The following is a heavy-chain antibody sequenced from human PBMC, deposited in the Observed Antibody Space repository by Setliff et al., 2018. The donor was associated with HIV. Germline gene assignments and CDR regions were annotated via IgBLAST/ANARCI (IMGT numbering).Heavy chain of an antibody. J-gene: IGHJ6*03. CDR1: GFTFSSYW. Sequence: PGGSLRLSCAASGFTFSSYWMSWVRQAPGKGLEWVANIKQDGSEERYVDSVKGRFAISRDDAKNSLYLQMNSLRAEDTAVYYCARELWDNGDSSMDVWGKGTTVTVSS. CDR3: ARELWDNGDSSMDV. CDR2: IKQDGSEE. V-gene: IGHV3-7*03. D-gene: IGHD4-17*01.